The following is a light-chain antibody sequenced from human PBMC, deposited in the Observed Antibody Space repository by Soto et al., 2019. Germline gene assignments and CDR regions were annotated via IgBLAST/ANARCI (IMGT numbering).Light chain of an antibody. CDR2: EVT. CDR1: SSDVGGYNY. J-gene: IGLJ1*01. Sequence: QSVLTQPPSASGSPGQSVTISCTGTSSDVGGYNYVSWYQQHPGKAPKVILYEVTKRPSGVPDRFSGSKSGNTASLTVSGLQAEDEADYYCTSYAGSNNLGVFGTGTNVTVL. V-gene: IGLV2-8*01. CDR3: TSYAGSNNLGV.